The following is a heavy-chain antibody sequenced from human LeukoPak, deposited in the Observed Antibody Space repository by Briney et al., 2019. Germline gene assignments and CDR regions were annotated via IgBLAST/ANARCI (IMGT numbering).Heavy chain of an antibody. Sequence: GGSLRLSCAASGFSFSSYWMHWVRQAPGKGLVWVSRINTDGSIISYADSVKGRFTISRDNAKNTLDLQMNSLGDEDTAAYYCARLQPYSSPDYWGQGTLVTVSS. CDR1: GFSFSSYW. D-gene: IGHD6-13*01. V-gene: IGHV3-74*01. CDR2: INTDGSII. J-gene: IGHJ4*02. CDR3: ARLQPYSSPDY.